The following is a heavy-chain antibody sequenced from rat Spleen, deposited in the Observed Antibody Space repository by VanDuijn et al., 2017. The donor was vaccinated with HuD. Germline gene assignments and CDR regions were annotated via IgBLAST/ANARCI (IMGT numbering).Heavy chain of an antibody. CDR3: TRGYYFDY. CDR2: ISYDGSTS. J-gene: IGHJ2*01. V-gene: IGHV5-7*01. Sequence: EVQLVESGGGLVQPARSMKLSCAASGFTLSNYDMVWVRQAPTKGLKWVASISYDGSTSYYRDSVKGRFTISRDNAESTLYLQMDSLRSEDTATYYCTRGYYFDYWGQGVMVTVSS. CDR1: GFTLSNYD.